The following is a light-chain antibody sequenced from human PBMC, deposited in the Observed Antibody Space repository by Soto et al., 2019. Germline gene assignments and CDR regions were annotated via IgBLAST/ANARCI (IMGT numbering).Light chain of an antibody. CDR2: GAS. Sequence: EIVMTQSPSTLSASPGERAALSCRASQSVSSSLAWYQQKPGQAPRLLIYGASSRATGIPDRFSGSGSGTEFTLTISRLQPEDIAVYYCQQYGISPRTFGQGTKVDIK. CDR1: QSVSSS. CDR3: QQYGISPRT. V-gene: IGKV3-20*01. J-gene: IGKJ1*01.